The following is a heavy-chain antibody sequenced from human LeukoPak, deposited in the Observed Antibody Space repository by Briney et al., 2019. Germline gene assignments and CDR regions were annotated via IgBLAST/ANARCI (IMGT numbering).Heavy chain of an antibody. Sequence: GGSLRLSCAASGFTFSSYSMNWVRQAPGKGLEWVSYISSSSSTIYYADSVKGRFTISRDNSKNTLYLQMNSLRAEDTAVYYCARAGFGSMVRGGLYYYYGMDVWGQGTTVTVSS. CDR1: GFTFSSYS. V-gene: IGHV3-48*01. CDR2: ISSSSSTI. J-gene: IGHJ6*02. CDR3: ARAGFGSMVRGGLYYYYGMDV. D-gene: IGHD3-10*01.